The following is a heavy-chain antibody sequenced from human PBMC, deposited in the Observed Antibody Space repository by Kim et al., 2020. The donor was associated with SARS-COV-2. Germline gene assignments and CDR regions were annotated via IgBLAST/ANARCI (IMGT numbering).Heavy chain of an antibody. CDR3: ARERVVMVRGVIINQGFDY. CDR2: LYYSGST. D-gene: IGHD3-10*01. V-gene: IGHV4-59*01. J-gene: IGHJ4*01. CDR1: GGSISSYY. Sequence: SETLSLTCTVSGGSISSYYWSWIRQPPGKGLEWIGYLYYSGSTNYNPSLKSRVTISVDTSKNQFSLKLSSVTAADTAVYYCARERVVMVRGVIINQGFDYWGQEPWSPSPQ.